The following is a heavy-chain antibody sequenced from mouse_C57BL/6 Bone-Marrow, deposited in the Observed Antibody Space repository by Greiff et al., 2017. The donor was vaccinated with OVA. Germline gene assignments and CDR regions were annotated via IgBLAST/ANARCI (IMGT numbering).Heavy chain of an antibody. V-gene: IGHV1-74*01. CDR2: IHPSDSDT. J-gene: IGHJ3*01. CDR1: VYTFTSYW. Sequence: QVQLKQSGADLVKPGASVQVSCKASVYTFTSYWMHWVKQRPGQGLEWIGRIHPSDSDTNSNQKFKGQATLTVDKSSSPAYMQLSSLTSEDSAVYYCAIEGSRFACWGQGTLVTVSA. CDR3: AIEGSRFAC. D-gene: IGHD3-2*02.